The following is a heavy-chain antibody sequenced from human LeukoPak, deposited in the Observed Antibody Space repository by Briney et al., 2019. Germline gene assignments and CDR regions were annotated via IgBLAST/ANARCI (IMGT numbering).Heavy chain of an antibody. CDR1: GGSISRSHW. Sequence: SETLSLTCAVSGGSISRSHWWSWVRQPPGKGLEWIGEIYHSGSTNYNPSLKSRVTISVDKSKNQFSLKLSSVTVADTAVYYCARLPRYGGYDHFDYWGQGILVIVSS. J-gene: IGHJ4*02. CDR2: IYHSGST. CDR3: ARLPRYGGYDHFDY. V-gene: IGHV4-4*02. D-gene: IGHD5-12*01.